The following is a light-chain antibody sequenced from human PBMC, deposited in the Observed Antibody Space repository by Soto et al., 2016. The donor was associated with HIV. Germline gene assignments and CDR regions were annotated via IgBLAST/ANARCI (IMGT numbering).Light chain of an antibody. Sequence: DIRMTQSPSSLSASVGDRVTITCRASQGIRNDLGWYQQKPGKAPKRLMYDASSLQSGVPSRFSGSGSGTEFTLTISSLQPEDVATYYCQKYTSAPLTFGGGTKVEIK. CDR2: DAS. CDR3: QKYTSAPLT. V-gene: IGKV1-17*01. CDR1: QGIRND. J-gene: IGKJ4*01.